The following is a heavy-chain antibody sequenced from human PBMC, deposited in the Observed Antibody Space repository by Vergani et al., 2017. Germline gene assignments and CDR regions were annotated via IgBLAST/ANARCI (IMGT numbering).Heavy chain of an antibody. CDR2: IYYSGST. CDR3: AIRITGTTLWFDP. D-gene: IGHD1-7*01. CDR1: GGSISSSSYY. V-gene: IGHV4-39*01. J-gene: IGHJ5*02. Sequence: QLQLQESGPGLVKPSETLSLTCTVSGGSISSSSYYWGWIRQPPGKGLEWIGSIYYSGSTYYNPSLKSRVTISVDTSKNQFSLKLSSVTAADTAVYYCAIRITGTTLWFDPWGQGTLVTVSS.